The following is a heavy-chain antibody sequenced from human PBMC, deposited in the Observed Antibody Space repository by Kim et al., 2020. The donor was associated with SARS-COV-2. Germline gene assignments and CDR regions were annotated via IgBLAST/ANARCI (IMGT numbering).Heavy chain of an antibody. CDR3: ARDLAWGSSSWQAY. D-gene: IGHD6-13*01. CDR1: GYTFTSYG. CDR2: ISAYNGNT. V-gene: IGHV1-18*01. J-gene: IGHJ4*02. Sequence: ASVKVSCKASGYTFTSYGISWVRQAPGQGLEWMGWISAYNGNTNYAQKLQGRVTMTTDTSTSTAYMELRSLRSDDTAVYYCARDLAWGSSSWQAYWGQGTLVTVSS.